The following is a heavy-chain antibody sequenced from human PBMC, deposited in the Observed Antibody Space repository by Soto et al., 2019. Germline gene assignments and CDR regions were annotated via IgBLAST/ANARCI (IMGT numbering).Heavy chain of an antibody. CDR1: GYTFNDYW. J-gene: IGHJ6*02. CDR3: ARHISNFRYYYYGMDV. CDR2: IYPGDSDT. Sequence: LGESLKISCKGSGYTFNDYWIGLVRQLPGKGLEWVGIIYPGDSDTRYSPSFQGHVTITVDKSTSPAYLQCNTLKASDTAMYYWARHISNFRYYYYGMDVWGQGTTVTVSS. D-gene: IGHD4-4*01. V-gene: IGHV5-51*01.